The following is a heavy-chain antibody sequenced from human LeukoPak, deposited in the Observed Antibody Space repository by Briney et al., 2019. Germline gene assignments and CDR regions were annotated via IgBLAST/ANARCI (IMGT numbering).Heavy chain of an antibody. CDR3: ANGGGYFLH. Sequence: GGSLRLSCAASGFTFSSYAMSWVRQAPGKGLEWVSAISGSGGSTYYADSVEGRFTVSRDNAKNTLYLQMDTLRPEDTALYYCANGGGYFLHWGQGTLVTVAS. J-gene: IGHJ1*01. D-gene: IGHD3-16*01. CDR2: ISGSGGST. V-gene: IGHV3-23*01. CDR1: GFTFSSYA.